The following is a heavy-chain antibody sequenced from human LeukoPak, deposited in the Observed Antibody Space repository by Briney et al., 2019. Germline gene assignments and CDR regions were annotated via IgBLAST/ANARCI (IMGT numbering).Heavy chain of an antibody. V-gene: IGHV3-23*01. Sequence: GGSLRLSCAASGFTLSSYAMSWVRQAPGKGLEWVSAISGSGGSTYYADSVKGRFTISRDNSKNTLYLQMNSLRAEDTAVYYCAKVKCDSSSCGEVYNDYWGQGTLVTVSS. CDR2: ISGSGGST. CDR1: GFTLSSYA. J-gene: IGHJ4*02. CDR3: AKVKCDSSSCGEVYNDY. D-gene: IGHD6-13*01.